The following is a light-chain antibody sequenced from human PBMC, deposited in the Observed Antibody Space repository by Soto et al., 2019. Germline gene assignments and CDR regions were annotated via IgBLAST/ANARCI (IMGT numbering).Light chain of an antibody. J-gene: IGKJ5*01. CDR2: GAS. Sequence: EIVLTQSPGTLSLSPGERAPLSCRASPSVSSSYLAWYQQKPGQAPRLLIYGASSRATGIPDRFSGSGSGTDFNLTISRLETEDFAVYECQQYGSSPITVGQGTRREIK. V-gene: IGKV3-20*01. CDR1: PSVSSSY. CDR3: QQYGSSPIT.